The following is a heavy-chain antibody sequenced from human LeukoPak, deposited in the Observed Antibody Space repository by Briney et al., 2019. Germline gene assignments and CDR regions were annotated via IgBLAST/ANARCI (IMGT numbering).Heavy chain of an antibody. CDR1: GFTFSSYA. V-gene: IGHV3-30-3*02. Sequence: PGRSLRLSCAASGFTFSSYAMHWVRQAPGKGLEWVAVISYDGSNKYYADSVKGRFTISRDNSKNTLYLQMNSLRAEDTAVYYCAKPPRDYYYGMDVWGQGTTVTVSS. CDR2: ISYDGSNK. J-gene: IGHJ6*02. CDR3: AKPPRDYYYGMDV.